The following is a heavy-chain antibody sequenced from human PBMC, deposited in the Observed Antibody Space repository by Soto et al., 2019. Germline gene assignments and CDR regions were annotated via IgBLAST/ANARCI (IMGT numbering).Heavy chain of an antibody. CDR2: MNPNSGNT. D-gene: IGHD6-13*01. CDR1: GYTFTSYD. V-gene: IGHV1-8*01. CDR3: ARGRRIAAAGTYWFDP. Sequence: QVQLVQSGAEVKKPGASVKVSCKASGYTFTSYDINWVRQATGQGLEWMGWMNPNSGNTGYAQKFQGRVTMTRNTSISTAYMELSSLRFEDTAVYYCARGRRIAAAGTYWFDPWGQGTLVTVSS. J-gene: IGHJ5*02.